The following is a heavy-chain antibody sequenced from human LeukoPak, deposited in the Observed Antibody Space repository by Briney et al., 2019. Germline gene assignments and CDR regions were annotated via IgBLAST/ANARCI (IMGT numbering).Heavy chain of an antibody. V-gene: IGHV3-21*01. CDR2: ISSSSSDI. D-gene: IGHD2-2*01. J-gene: IGHJ4*02. CDR3: AREVPAAIFDS. CDR1: GFTVSSYS. Sequence: GGSLRLSCAASGFTVSSYSMNWVRQAPGKGLEWVSAISSSSSDIYYADSVKGRFTISGDNDKNSLYLQMNRLAADNAASYYCAREVPAAIFDSWGPGTLVAVSS.